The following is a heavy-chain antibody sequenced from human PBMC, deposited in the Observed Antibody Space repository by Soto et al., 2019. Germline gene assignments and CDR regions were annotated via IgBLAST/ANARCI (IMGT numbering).Heavy chain of an antibody. CDR1: GFTFSSYA. CDR2: ILYDGNNK. CDR3: ARDRATVTTEFDAFDI. Sequence: QVQLVESGGGVVQPGRSLRLSCAASGFTFSSYAMHWVRQAPGKGLEWVAVILYDGNNKFYGDSVKGRFTISRDNSKNTLYLQMNSLRDEDTAVYYCARDRATVTTEFDAFDIWGQGTIVTVSS. J-gene: IGHJ3*02. D-gene: IGHD4-17*01. V-gene: IGHV3-30-3*01.